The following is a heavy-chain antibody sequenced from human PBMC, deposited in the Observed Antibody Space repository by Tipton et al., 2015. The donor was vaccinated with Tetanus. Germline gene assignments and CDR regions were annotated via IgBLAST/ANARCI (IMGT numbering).Heavy chain of an antibody. D-gene: IGHD6-6*01. CDR3: ASGSSLDY. J-gene: IGHJ4*02. CDR1: GFRFSDHY. Sequence: SLRLSCAVSGFRFSDHYMDWVRQAPGKGLEWVGRIRSERNNYITQYAASVKGRFSISIDDSKKSLYLHMNSLTADDTAVYFCASGSSLDYWGQGTLVTVSS. V-gene: IGHV3-72*01. CDR2: IRSERNNYIT.